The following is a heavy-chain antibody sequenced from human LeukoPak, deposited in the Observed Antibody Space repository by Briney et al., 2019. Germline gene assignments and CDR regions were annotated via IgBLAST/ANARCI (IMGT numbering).Heavy chain of an antibody. CDR2: INHSGST. J-gene: IGHJ3*02. V-gene: IGHV4-34*01. D-gene: IGHD3-22*01. CDR3: ARYDSSGYNESDAFDI. CDR1: GGSFSGYY. Sequence: SETLSLTCAVYGGSFSGYYWSWIRQPPGKGLEWIGEINHSGSTNYNPSLKSRVTISADTSKNQFSLKLSSVTAADTAVYYCARYDSSGYNESDAFDIWGQGTMVTVSS.